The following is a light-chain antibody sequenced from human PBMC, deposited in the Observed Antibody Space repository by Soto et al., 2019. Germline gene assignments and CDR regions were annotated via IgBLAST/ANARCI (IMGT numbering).Light chain of an antibody. Sequence: EIVLTQSPATLSSFPGDRVTLSCRASQYINTRLAWYQHRPGQAPRLLIYQTSLRAAGIPARFSGSGSGTDFTLTISRLEPEDFAVYYCQQYGSSLWTFGQGTKVDI. V-gene: IGKV3-20*01. CDR2: QTS. CDR1: QYINTR. J-gene: IGKJ1*01. CDR3: QQYGSSLWT.